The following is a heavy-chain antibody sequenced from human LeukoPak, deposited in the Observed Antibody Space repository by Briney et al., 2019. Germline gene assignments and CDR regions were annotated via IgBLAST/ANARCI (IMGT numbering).Heavy chain of an antibody. D-gene: IGHD3-10*01. CDR2: IYPGDSDT. CDR3: ARPKAYYGSGRLLPPEI. Sequence: GESLKISCKGSGYSFTSYWIGWVRQMPGKGLEWMGIIYPGDSDTRYSPSFQGQVTISADKSISTAYLQWSSLKASDTAMYYCARPKAYYGSGRLLPPEIWGQGTLVTVSS. CDR1: GYSFTSYW. V-gene: IGHV5-51*01. J-gene: IGHJ4*02.